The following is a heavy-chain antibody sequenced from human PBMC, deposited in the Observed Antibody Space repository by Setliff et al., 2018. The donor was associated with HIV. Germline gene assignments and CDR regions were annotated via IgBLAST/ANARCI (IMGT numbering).Heavy chain of an antibody. Sequence: GESLKISCASSGFTFSSCAMTWVRQAPGKGLEWVSSISSSSSYIYYADSVKGRFTISRDNAKNSLYLQMNSLRAEDTAVYYCAKWNVAFDIWGHGTMVTVSS. CDR1: GFTFSSCA. J-gene: IGHJ3*02. V-gene: IGHV3-21*01. CDR3: AKWNVAFDI. CDR2: ISSSSSYI. D-gene: IGHD1-1*01.